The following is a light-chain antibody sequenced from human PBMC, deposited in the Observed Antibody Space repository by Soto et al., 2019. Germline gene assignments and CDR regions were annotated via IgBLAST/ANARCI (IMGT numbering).Light chain of an antibody. CDR2: EVS. V-gene: IGLV2-14*01. J-gene: IGLJ3*02. CDR3: TSYTSNTFWV. Sequence: QSALTQPASVSGSPGQSITISCAGTNSDVGGFNYVSWYQHHPGKAPKLMIYEVSKRPSGVSNRFSGSKSGNTASLTISGLQAGDEADYYCTSYTSNTFWVFGGGTKLTVL. CDR1: NSDVGGFNY.